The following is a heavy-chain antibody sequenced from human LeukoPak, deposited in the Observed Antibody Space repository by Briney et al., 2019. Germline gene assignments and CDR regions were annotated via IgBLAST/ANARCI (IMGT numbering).Heavy chain of an antibody. CDR2: ISAYNGNT. J-gene: IGHJ1*01. CDR3: ARDGYSSGWSSAEYFQH. CDR1: GYTFTSYG. D-gene: IGHD6-19*01. V-gene: IGHV1-18*01. Sequence: ASVKVSCKASGYTFTSYGISWVRQAPGQGLERMGWISAYNGNTNYAQKLQGRVTMTRDTSTSTVYMELSSLRSEDTAVYYCARDGYSSGWSSAEYFQHWGQGTLVTVSS.